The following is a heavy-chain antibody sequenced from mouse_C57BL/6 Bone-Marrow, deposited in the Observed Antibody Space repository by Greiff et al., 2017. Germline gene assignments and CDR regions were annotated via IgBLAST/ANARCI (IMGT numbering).Heavy chain of an antibody. CDR3: TRSSYSNAWFAY. CDR2: IDPETGGT. V-gene: IGHV1-15*01. D-gene: IGHD2-5*01. CDR1: GYTFPDYE. J-gene: IGHJ3*01. Sequence: QVQLQQSGAELVRPGASVTLSCKASGYTFPDYEMHWVKQTPVHGLEWIGAIDPETGGTAYNQKFKGKAILTAAKSSSTAYMELRSLTSEDSVFYYCTRSSYSNAWFAYWRQGTLVTVSA.